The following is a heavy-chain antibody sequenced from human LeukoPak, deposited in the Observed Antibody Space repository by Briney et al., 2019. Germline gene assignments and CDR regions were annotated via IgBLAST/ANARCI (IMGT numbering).Heavy chain of an antibody. CDR2: FDPEDGET. CDR1: GYTLTELS. V-gene: IGHV1-24*01. Sequence: ASVKVSCKVSGYTLTELSMHWVRQAPGKGLEWMGGFDPEDGETIYAQKFQGRVTMTEDTSTDTAYMELSSLRSEDTAVYYCATLAYYDSSGRDAFDIWGQGTMVTVSS. CDR3: ATLAYYDSSGRDAFDI. D-gene: IGHD3-22*01. J-gene: IGHJ3*02.